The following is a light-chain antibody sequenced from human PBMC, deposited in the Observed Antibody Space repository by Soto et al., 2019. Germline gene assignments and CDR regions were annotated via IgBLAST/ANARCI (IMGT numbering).Light chain of an antibody. V-gene: IGKV3-11*01. CDR2: DGS. Sequence: ENVLTQSQVTLSLSPWERSTLSCRASQSISVYLAGYQQKPGQAPTLLIYDGSNRATGIPARFSGSGSGTDFTLTISSLEPEDFAVYYCQQRNNWPWTFGQGTKVDIK. J-gene: IGKJ1*01. CDR1: QSISVY. CDR3: QQRNNWPWT.